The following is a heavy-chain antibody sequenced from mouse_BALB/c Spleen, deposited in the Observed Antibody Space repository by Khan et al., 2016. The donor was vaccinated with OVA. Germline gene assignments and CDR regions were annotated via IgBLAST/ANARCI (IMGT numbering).Heavy chain of an antibody. Sequence: LVKPGASVNLSCKASGYTFTSYWINWIKQRPGQGLEWIGRIAPGSGSPYYNEMFKGKAALTLDTSSSAAYIQLSRLSSGDSAVYFCARENYYGSSHYAMDYWGQGTSVTVSS. CDR3: ARENYYGSSHYAMDY. J-gene: IGHJ4*01. V-gene: IGHV1S41*01. CDR2: IAPGSGSP. D-gene: IGHD1-1*01. CDR1: GYTFTSYW.